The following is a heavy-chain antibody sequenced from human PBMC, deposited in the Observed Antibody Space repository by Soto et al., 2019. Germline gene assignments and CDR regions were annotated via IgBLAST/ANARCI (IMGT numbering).Heavy chain of an antibody. Sequence: ASVKVSCKASGYTFTDHYIHWVRQAPGQGLEWMGWLNPDSGGTDYAQKFQGRVTMTRDTSISTAYVELNRLRSDDTAVYYCVGGSGLDYWGQGSLVTVSS. J-gene: IGHJ4*02. D-gene: IGHD6-19*01. CDR1: GYTFTDHY. CDR2: LNPDSGGT. CDR3: VGGSGLDY. V-gene: IGHV1-2*02.